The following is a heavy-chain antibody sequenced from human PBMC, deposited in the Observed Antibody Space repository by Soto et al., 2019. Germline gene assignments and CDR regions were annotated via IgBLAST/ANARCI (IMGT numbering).Heavy chain of an antibody. CDR3: ARRRDGYNYSNFDY. J-gene: IGHJ4*02. Sequence: SETLSLTCTVSGGSVSSGSYYWSWIRQPPGKGLEWIGYIYYSGSTNYNPSLKSRVTISVDTSKNQFSLKLSSVTAADTAVYYCARRRDGYNYSNFDYWGQGTLVTVSS. D-gene: IGHD5-12*01. V-gene: IGHV4-61*01. CDR2: IYYSGST. CDR1: GGSVSSGSYY.